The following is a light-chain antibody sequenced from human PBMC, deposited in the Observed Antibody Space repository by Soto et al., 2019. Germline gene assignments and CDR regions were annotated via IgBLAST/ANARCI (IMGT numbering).Light chain of an antibody. CDR2: DVS. Sequence: QSVLTQPASVSGSPGQSITISCTGTSSDVGGYKYVFWYQQHPGKAPKLMIYDVSNRPSGVSNRFSGSKSGNTASLTISGLQAEDEADYYCTSYTSINTVVFGGGTKVTVL. J-gene: IGLJ2*01. V-gene: IGLV2-14*03. CDR3: TSYTSINTVV. CDR1: SSDVGGYKY.